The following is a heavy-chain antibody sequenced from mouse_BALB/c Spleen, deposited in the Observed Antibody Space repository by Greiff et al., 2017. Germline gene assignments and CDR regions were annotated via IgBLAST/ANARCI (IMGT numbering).Heavy chain of an antibody. Sequence: VQLQQSGAELAKPGASVKMSCKASGYTFTSYWLHWVKQRPGQGLEWIGYINPSTGYTEYNQTFKDKATLTADKSSSTAYMQLSSLTSEDSAVYYCAITTVVDWYFDVWGAGTTVTVSS. J-gene: IGHJ1*01. D-gene: IGHD1-1*01. CDR1: GYTFTSYW. V-gene: IGHV1-7*01. CDR3: AITTVVDWYFDV. CDR2: INPSTGYT.